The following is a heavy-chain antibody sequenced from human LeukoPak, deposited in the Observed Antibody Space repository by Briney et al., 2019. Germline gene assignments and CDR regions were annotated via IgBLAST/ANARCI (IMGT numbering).Heavy chain of an antibody. CDR2: ILYDGSNT. V-gene: IGHV3-30*02. CDR1: GFTFSTYG. J-gene: IGHJ4*02. Sequence: GGSLRLSCAASGFTFSTYGIHWVGQAPDKGLEWMAFILYDGSNTYYPDSVKGRFTISRDNSKNTLYLQMDSLRAEDTAVYHCAKALYRSSPTFDYWGQGTLVTVSS. D-gene: IGHD6-13*01. CDR3: AKALYRSSPTFDY.